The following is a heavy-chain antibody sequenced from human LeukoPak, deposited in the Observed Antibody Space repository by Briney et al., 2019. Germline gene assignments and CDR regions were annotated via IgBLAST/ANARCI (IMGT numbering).Heavy chain of an antibody. V-gene: IGHV4-30-2*01. Sequence: SQTLSLTCTVSGGSISSGGYYWSWIRQPPGKGLEWIGYIYHSGSTYYNPSLKSRVTISVDRSKNQFSLKLSSVTAADTAVYYCARGYCSSTSCYPFDYWGQGTLVTVSS. D-gene: IGHD2-2*01. CDR2: IYHSGST. J-gene: IGHJ4*02. CDR1: GGSISSGGYY. CDR3: ARGYCSSTSCYPFDY.